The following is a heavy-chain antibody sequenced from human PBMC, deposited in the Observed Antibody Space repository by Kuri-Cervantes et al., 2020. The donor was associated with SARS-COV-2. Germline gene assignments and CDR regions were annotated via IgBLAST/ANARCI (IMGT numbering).Heavy chain of an antibody. Sequence: SVKVSCKASGGTFSSYAISWVRQAPGQGLEWMGGIIPIFGTANYAQKFQGRVTITADKSTSTAYMELSSLRSEDTAVYYCARTMTYYYYYGMDVWGQGTTVNVSS. CDR3: ARTMTYYYYYGMDV. CDR1: GGTFSSYA. CDR2: IIPIFGTA. V-gene: IGHV1-69*06. J-gene: IGHJ6*02. D-gene: IGHD3-22*01.